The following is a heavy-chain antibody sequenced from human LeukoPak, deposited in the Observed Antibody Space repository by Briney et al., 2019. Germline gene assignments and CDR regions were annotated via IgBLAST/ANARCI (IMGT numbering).Heavy chain of an antibody. Sequence: SETLPLTCSVSGYSISSAYYWGWIRQPPGKGLEWIGTMYHSGSTNYNPSLKSRVTISVDTSKNQFSLKLSSVTAADTAVYYCARYPSGWGAPGWYFDLWGRGTLVTVSS. J-gene: IGHJ2*01. CDR1: GYSISSAYY. D-gene: IGHD6-19*01. V-gene: IGHV4-38-2*02. CDR3: ARYPSGWGAPGWYFDL. CDR2: MYHSGST.